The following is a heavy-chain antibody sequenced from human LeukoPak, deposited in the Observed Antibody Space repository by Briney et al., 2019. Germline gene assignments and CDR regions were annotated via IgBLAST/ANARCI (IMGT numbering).Heavy chain of an antibody. CDR1: GFTVSSSF. J-gene: IGHJ4*02. D-gene: IGHD1-7*01. V-gene: IGHV3-53*01. CDR2: IYSGGST. CDR3: AKASSSNWNYVYFDS. Sequence: GGSLRLSCAASGFTVSSSFMSWVRQAPGKGLEWVSVIYSGGSTYYADSVKGRFTISRDNSKNTLYLQINSLRAEDTAVYYCAKASSSNWNYVYFDSWGQGTLVTVSS.